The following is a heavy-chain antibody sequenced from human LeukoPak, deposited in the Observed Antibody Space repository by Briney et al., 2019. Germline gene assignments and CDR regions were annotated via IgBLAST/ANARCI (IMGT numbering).Heavy chain of an antibody. Sequence: SDTLSLTCSVWGGSMSRYYWSWLRHPPGEGLEGGGYIYDSGSNNYNPALKSRVTISVDTSKNQFSLKLSSVTAADTAVYYCARGRVVTTGYYFDYWGQGTLVTVSS. CDR2: IYDSGSN. V-gene: IGHV4-59*13. D-gene: IGHD3-3*01. CDR3: ARGRVVTTGYYFDY. CDR1: GGSMSRYY. J-gene: IGHJ4*02.